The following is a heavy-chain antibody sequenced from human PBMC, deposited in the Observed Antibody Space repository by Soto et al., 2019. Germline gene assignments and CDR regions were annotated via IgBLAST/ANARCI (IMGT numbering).Heavy chain of an antibody. J-gene: IGHJ4*02. V-gene: IGHV3-33*01. D-gene: IGHD5-12*01. CDR2: IWHDGSNK. CDR1: GFTFSSYG. Sequence: QVQLVESGGGVVQPGRSLRLSCAASGFTFSSYGMHWVRQAPGKGLEWVAVIWHDGSNKYYADSVKGRFTISRDNSKNTLYLQMNSLRAEDTAVYYCARGGVATGVDYWGQGTLVTVSS. CDR3: ARGGVATGVDY.